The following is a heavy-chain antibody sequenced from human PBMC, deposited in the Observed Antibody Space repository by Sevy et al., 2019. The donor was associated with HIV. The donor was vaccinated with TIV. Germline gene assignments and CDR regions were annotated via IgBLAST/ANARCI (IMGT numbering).Heavy chain of an antibody. CDR3: VKGNSAWVYDFDY. CDR1: GFILSTSG. CDR2: LRNDGTTT. J-gene: IGHJ4*02. Sequence: GGSLRLSCAASGFILSTSGMHWVRQTPGKGLEWVAFLRNDGTTTYYADSTEGRFSISKDDTKNTLYLQMSSLRDEDTAVYYCVKGNSAWVYDFDYWGQGSRVTVSS. V-gene: IGHV3-30*02. D-gene: IGHD6-19*01.